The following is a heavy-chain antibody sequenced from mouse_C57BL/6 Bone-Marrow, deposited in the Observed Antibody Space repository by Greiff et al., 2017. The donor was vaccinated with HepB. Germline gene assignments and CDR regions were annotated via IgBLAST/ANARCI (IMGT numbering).Heavy chain of an antibody. D-gene: IGHD3-2*02. J-gene: IGHJ4*01. Sequence: QVQLQQPGTELVKPGASVKLSCKASGYTFTSYWMHWVKQRPGQGLEWIGNINPSNGGTNYNEKFKSKATLNVDNTSSTAYMQLSSLTSEDSAVYYCARSPLRLRFPYAMDYWGQGTSVTVSS. CDR2: INPSNGGT. CDR1: GYTFTSYW. CDR3: ARSPLRLRFPYAMDY. V-gene: IGHV1-53*01.